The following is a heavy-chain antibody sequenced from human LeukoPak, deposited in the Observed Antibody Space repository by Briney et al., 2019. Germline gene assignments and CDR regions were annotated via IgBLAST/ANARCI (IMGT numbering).Heavy chain of an antibody. CDR3: AKRDCSDNNCYFVN. CDR1: GFTLSSYG. CDR2: LSARGDST. Sequence: GGSLRLSCAASGFTLSSYGMSWVRQAPAKGLEWVSTLSARGDSTYYVVSVKGRFTISRDNSKNTLYLQMDSLRAEDTAVYFCAKRDCSDNNCYFVNWGQGTLVTVSS. D-gene: IGHD1-20*01. J-gene: IGHJ4*02. V-gene: IGHV3-23*01.